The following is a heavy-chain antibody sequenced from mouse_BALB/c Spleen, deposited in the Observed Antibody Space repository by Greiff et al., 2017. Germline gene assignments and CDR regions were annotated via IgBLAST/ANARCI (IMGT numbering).Heavy chain of an antibody. CDR3: AIGSSYVRGYYLDY. Sequence: EVQLHQSGPELVKPGASVKISCKASGYTFTDYNMHWVKQSHGKSLEWIGYIYPYNGGTGYNQKFKSKATLTVDNSSSTAYMELRSLTSEDSAVYYCAIGSSYVRGYYLDYWGQGTTLTVSS. D-gene: IGHD1-1*01. J-gene: IGHJ2*01. V-gene: IGHV1S29*02. CDR1: GYTFTDYN. CDR2: IYPYNGGT.